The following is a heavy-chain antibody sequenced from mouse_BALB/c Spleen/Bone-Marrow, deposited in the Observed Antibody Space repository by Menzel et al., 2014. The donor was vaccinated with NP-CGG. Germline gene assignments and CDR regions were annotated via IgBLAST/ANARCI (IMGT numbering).Heavy chain of an antibody. Sequence: VQLQQSGAELVKPGASVKLSCTASGLNIKDTYMRWVKQRPEQGLEWIGRIDPANGNTKYDPKFQGKATITADTSSNTAYLQLSSLTSEDTAVYYCASYYYGSSSFAYWGQGTLVTVSA. CDR2: IDPANGNT. CDR3: ASYYYGSSSFAY. CDR1: GLNIKDTY. D-gene: IGHD1-1*01. V-gene: IGHV14-3*02. J-gene: IGHJ3*01.